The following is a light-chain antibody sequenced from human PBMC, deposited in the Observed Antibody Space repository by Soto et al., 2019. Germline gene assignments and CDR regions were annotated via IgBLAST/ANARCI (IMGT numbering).Light chain of an antibody. Sequence: DIQMTQSPSTLSASGGDRVTITCRASQSISNGLAWYQQKPGKAPKLLIYKASSLESGVPSRFSGSGSGTEFTLTISSLQPDDVATYYCQQYGDYSRTFGQGTKVEIK. CDR2: KAS. CDR3: QQYGDYSRT. V-gene: IGKV1-5*03. J-gene: IGKJ1*01. CDR1: QSISNG.